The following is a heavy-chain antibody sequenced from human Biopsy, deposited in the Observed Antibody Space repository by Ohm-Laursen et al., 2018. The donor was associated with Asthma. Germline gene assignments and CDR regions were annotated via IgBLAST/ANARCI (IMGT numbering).Heavy chain of an antibody. CDR2: VNTGNGDT. J-gene: IGHJ3*01. D-gene: IGHD3-9*01. V-gene: IGHV1-3*04. CDR1: GYNFISFA. Sequence: GASVKVSCKASGYNFISFAIHWVRQAPGQRLEWMGWVNTGNGDTKYSQKFQGRVTITGDTSASTAYMELRSLRSEDTATYYCARTYYDFLTGQVKDVFGVWGPGTMVSVSS. CDR3: ARTYYDFLTGQVKDVFGV.